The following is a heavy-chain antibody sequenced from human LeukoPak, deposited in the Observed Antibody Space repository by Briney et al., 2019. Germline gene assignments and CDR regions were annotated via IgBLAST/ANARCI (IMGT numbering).Heavy chain of an antibody. CDR3: AKDDNYIRFLS. CDR1: GFTFSSYG. CDR2: ISGSGGNT. Sequence: PGGSLRLSCAASGFTFSSYGMNWVRQAPGKGLEWVSGISGSGGNTYYADSVKGRFTNSRDNSKNTLYLQMNSLRAEDTAVYYCAKDDNYIRFLSWGQGTLVTVSS. D-gene: IGHD3-16*01. J-gene: IGHJ5*02. V-gene: IGHV3-23*01.